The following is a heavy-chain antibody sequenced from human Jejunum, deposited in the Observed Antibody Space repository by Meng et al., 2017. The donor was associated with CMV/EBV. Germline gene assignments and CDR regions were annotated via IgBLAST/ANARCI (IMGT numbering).Heavy chain of an antibody. Sequence: FDDYAMHWVRQAPGKGLGWVSGISWNSGKINFADSVQGRFTISRDNAKNSLYLQMNSLRIEDTALYYCAKGRGSSWTGYFYGMDVWGQGTTVTVSS. V-gene: IGHV3-9*01. J-gene: IGHJ6*02. CDR2: ISWNSGKI. D-gene: IGHD3/OR15-3a*01. CDR1: FDDYA. CDR3: AKGRGSSWTGYFYGMDV.